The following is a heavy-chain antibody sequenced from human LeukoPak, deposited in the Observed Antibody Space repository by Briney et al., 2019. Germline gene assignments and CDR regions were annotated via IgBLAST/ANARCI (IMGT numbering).Heavy chain of an antibody. Sequence: PGGSLRLSCAASGFTFDEYSMHWVRQAPGKGLEWVSLINRVGGSTHYAGSVKGRFTISRGNSKNSLFLQMNSLRAEDTAVYYCAKEQMTYALATRAFDIWGQGTMVTVSS. V-gene: IGHV3-43*01. CDR2: INRVGGST. CDR1: GFTFDEYS. D-gene: IGHD1/OR15-1a*01. J-gene: IGHJ3*02. CDR3: AKEQMTYALATRAFDI.